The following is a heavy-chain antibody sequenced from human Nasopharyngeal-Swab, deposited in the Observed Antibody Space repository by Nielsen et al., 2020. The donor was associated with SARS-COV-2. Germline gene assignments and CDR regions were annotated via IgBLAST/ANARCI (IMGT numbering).Heavy chain of an antibody. J-gene: IGHJ6*02. D-gene: IGHD3-9*01. CDR1: GFTFSSYG. CDR3: AKDKRYFDWDGMDV. Sequence: GGSLRLSCAASGFTFSSYGMHWVRQAPGKGLECVAVISYDGSNKYYADSVKGRFTISRDNSKNTLYLQMNSLRAEDTAVYYCAKDKRYFDWDGMDVWGQGTTVTVSS. V-gene: IGHV3-30*18. CDR2: ISYDGSNK.